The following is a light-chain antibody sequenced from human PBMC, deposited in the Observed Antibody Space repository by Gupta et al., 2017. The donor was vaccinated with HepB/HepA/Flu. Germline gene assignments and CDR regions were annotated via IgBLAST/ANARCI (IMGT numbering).Light chain of an antibody. V-gene: IGKV1-5*03. CDR1: QRVSGW. CDR2: SSS. J-gene: IGKJ1*01. CDR3: QQESFSPRT. Sequence: DIQMTQSPSTLSASPGDEVTITCRASQRVSGWLAWYQQKPGKAPKLLIYSSSTLEGGVPSRFSGSGSGTDFTLTISSLQPGDSATYYCQQESFSPRTFGQGTKVEIK.